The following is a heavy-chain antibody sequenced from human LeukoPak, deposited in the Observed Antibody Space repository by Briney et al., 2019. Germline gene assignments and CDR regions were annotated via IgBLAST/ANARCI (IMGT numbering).Heavy chain of an antibody. Sequence: PSETLSLTCAVYGGSFSVYYWSWIRQPPGKGLEWIGEINHSGSTNYNPSLKSRVTISVDTSKNQFSLKLSSVTAADTAVYYCARGPYSGSRPLDYWGQGTLVTVSS. CDR3: ARGPYSGSRPLDY. D-gene: IGHD1-26*01. V-gene: IGHV4-34*01. CDR1: GGSFSVYY. J-gene: IGHJ4*02. CDR2: INHSGST.